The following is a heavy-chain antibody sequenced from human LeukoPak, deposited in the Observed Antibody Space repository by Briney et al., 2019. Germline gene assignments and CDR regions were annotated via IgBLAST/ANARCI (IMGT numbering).Heavy chain of an antibody. CDR1: GFTFSSYD. V-gene: IGHV3-30-3*01. D-gene: IGHD3-10*01. Sequence: GGSLRLSCAASGFTFSSYDMHWVRQAPGKGLEWVAVISYGGSNKYYADSVKGRFTISRDNSKNTLYLQMNSLRVEDTAVYYCASRGSGFGGNWGQGTLVTVSS. J-gene: IGHJ4*02. CDR3: ASRGSGFGGN. CDR2: ISYGGSNK.